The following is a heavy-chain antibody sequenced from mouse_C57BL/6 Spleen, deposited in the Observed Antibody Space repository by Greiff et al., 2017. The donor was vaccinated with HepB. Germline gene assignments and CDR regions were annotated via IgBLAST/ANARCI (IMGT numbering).Heavy chain of an antibody. D-gene: IGHD2-4*01. CDR2: IYPGDGDT. CDR1: GYAFSSYW. Sequence: QVQLKESGAELVKPGASVKISCKASGYAFSSYWMNWVKQRPGKGLEWIGQIYPGDGDTNYNGKFKGKATLTADKSSSTAYMQLSSLTSEDSAVYFCARSSGDYDVDWFAYWGQGTLVTVSA. V-gene: IGHV1-80*01. CDR3: ARSSGDYDVDWFAY. J-gene: IGHJ3*01.